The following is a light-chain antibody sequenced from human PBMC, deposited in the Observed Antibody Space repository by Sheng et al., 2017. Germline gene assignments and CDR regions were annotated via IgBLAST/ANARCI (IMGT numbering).Light chain of an antibody. CDR3: QQYGSSPST. Sequence: EIVLTQSPGTLSLSPGETVTLSCRASQSVTNSYLAWYQQKPGQAPRLVIYGASTRAAGIPDRFSGSGSGTDFTLTISRLEPEDFAVYYCQQYGSSPSTFGQGTKLEI. V-gene: IGKV3-20*01. J-gene: IGKJ2*01. CDR1: QSVTNSY. CDR2: GAS.